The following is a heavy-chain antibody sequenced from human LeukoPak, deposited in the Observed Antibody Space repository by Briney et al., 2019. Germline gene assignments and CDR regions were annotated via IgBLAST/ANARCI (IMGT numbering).Heavy chain of an antibody. J-gene: IGHJ6*03. Sequence: PSGTLSLTCAVSGGSISSSNWWSWVRQPPGKGLEWIGEIYHSGSTNYNPSLKSRVTISVDKSKNQFSLKLSSVTAADTAVYYCARVFAGPYYYYYMDVWGKGTTVTVSS. CDR1: GGSISSSNW. CDR2: IYHSGST. CDR3: ARVFAGPYYYYYMDV. D-gene: IGHD3-16*01. V-gene: IGHV4-4*02.